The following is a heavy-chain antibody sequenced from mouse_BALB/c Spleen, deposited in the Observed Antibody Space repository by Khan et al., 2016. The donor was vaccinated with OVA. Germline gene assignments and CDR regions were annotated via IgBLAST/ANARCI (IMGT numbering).Heavy chain of an antibody. V-gene: IGHV1-31*01. J-gene: IGHJ4*01. CDR3: ARDGYYAMDY. Sequence: VRLQQSGPELVKPGASVKISCKASGYSFTGYYIHWVKQSHVKSLEWIGRINPYNGATSYNQNFKDKASLTVDKSSSTAYMELLSLTSYDSAVYYCARDGYYAMDYWGQGTSVTVSS. CDR1: GYSFTGYY. D-gene: IGHD2-3*01. CDR2: INPYNGAT.